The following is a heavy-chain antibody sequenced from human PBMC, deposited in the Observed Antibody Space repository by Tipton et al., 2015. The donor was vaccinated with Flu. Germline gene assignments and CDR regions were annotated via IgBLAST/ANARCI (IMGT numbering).Heavy chain of an antibody. CDR2: ISTSSYYI. CDR1: GFIFSTFS. CDR3: ARGIGFGELLDY. J-gene: IGHJ4*02. Sequence: SLRLSCAASGFIFSTFSMTWVRQAPGKGLEWVSSISTSSYYINYADSVKGRFTISRDSAKNSLYLQMDDLRAEDTAMYYCARGIGFGELLDYWGQGTLVAVSS. D-gene: IGHD3-10*01. V-gene: IGHV3-21*01.